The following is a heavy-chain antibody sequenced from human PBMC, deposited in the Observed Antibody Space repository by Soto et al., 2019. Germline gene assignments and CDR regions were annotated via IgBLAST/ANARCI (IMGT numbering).Heavy chain of an antibody. CDR1: GFTFSSYA. J-gene: IGHJ6*02. Sequence: QVQLVESGGGVVQPGRSLRLSCAASGFTFSSYAMHWVRQAPGKGLEWVAVISYDGSNKYYADSVKGRFTISRDNSKNTLYLQMNSLRAEDTAVCYCARAPGGTHSYYYGMDVWGQGTTVTVSS. V-gene: IGHV3-30-3*01. CDR3: ARAPGGTHSYYYGMDV. D-gene: IGHD1-1*01. CDR2: ISYDGSNK.